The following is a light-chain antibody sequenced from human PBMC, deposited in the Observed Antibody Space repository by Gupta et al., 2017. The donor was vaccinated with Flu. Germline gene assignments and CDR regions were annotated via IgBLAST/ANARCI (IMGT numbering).Light chain of an antibody. V-gene: IGKV1-12*01. CDR3: QRANTYPLS. J-gene: IGKJ4*01. CDR1: QIIAAW. Sequence: PSSVSASVGDRVTITFRTSQIIAAWINWYQQKPGKAPKILIHAASTRPSDVPSRFSGGGYGTEYMLTISSLQAEDSGTYYCQRANTYPLSFGGGTKVEI. CDR2: AAS.